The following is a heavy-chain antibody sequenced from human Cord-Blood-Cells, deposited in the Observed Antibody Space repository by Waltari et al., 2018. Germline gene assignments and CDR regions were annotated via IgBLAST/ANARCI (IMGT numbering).Heavy chain of an antibody. Sequence: QVQLVQSGADVKKPGASVTVSCKASGYTFTGYYMHWVRQAPGQGLEWMGRINPNSGGTNYAQKFQGRVTMTRDTSISTAYMELSRLRSDDTAVYYCARALGVVDHDAFYIWGQGTMVTVSS. CDR1: GYTFTGYY. J-gene: IGHJ3*02. CDR3: ARALGVVDHDAFYI. V-gene: IGHV1-2*06. D-gene: IGHD3-3*01. CDR2: INPNSGGT.